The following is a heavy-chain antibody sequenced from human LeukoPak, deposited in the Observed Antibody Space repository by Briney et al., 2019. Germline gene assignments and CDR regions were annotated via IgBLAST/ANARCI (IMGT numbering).Heavy chain of an antibody. D-gene: IGHD1-1*01. V-gene: IGHV3-30*18. CDR2: ISYDGSNK. CDR1: GFTFSSYG. CDR3: AKGSTNWDGYKGNYDP. Sequence: GGSLRLSCVASGFTFSSYGMHWVRQAPGKGLEWVAAISYDGSNKYYADSVKGRCTISRDNSKSTLYLQMNSLRAEDTAVYYCAKGSTNWDGYKGNYDPWGQGTLVTV. J-gene: IGHJ5*02.